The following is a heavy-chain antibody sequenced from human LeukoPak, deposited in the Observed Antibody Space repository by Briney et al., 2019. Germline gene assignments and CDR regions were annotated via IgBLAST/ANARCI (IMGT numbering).Heavy chain of an antibody. D-gene: IGHD3-10*01. Sequence: PGGSLRLSCAASGLTFSIHWMNWVRPAPGKGLECVANINKDGSDKYYVDSVKGRFTISRDNAKNSLYLQMNSLRAEDMAVYYCARNMVRGYEDAFDIWGQGTMVTVSS. CDR1: GLTFSIHW. CDR3: ARNMVRGYEDAFDI. V-gene: IGHV3-7*01. CDR2: INKDGSDK. J-gene: IGHJ3*02.